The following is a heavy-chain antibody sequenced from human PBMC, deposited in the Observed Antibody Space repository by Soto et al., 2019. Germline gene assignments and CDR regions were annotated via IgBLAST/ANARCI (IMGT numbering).Heavy chain of an antibody. V-gene: IGHV4-59*01. J-gene: IGHJ6*01. Sequence: IQQPPGKQLEWIGFIYSSGSTNYNPSLKSRVTMSVDTSKNQFSLKLRSVIVADTAVYHCARFVRSSPDTTAARRADVWGHGTTVTV. CDR2: IYSSGST. CDR3: ARFVRSSPDTTAARRADV. D-gene: IGHD6-6*01.